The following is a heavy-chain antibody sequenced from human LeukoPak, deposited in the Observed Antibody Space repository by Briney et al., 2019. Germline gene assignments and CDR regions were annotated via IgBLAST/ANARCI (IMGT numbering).Heavy chain of an antibody. Sequence: PSETLSLTCTVSGGSISSYYWSWIRQPPGKGLEWIGYIYYSGSTSYNPSLKSRVTISVDTSKNQFSLKLSSVTAADTAVYYCARGLLGWFDPWGQGTLVTVSS. CDR3: ARGLLGWFDP. J-gene: IGHJ5*02. CDR2: IYYSGST. D-gene: IGHD3-22*01. CDR1: GGSISSYY. V-gene: IGHV4-59*01.